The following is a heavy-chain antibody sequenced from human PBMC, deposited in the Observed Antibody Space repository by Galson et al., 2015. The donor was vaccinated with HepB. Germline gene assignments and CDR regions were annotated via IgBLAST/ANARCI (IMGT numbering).Heavy chain of an antibody. D-gene: IGHD3-3*01. V-gene: IGHV3-23*01. Sequence: PLRLACAASRFNFTSSAMSWVRQSPGEGLEWVSGMSGSRGNTYYGDSVKGRFTISRDHSKNSLHLHMNSLRAEDTAVYFCVRSPAPWDGYYLAFDIWGQGTMVTVSS. CDR1: RFNFTSSA. CDR2: MSGSRGNT. CDR3: VRSPAPWDGYYLAFDI. J-gene: IGHJ3*02.